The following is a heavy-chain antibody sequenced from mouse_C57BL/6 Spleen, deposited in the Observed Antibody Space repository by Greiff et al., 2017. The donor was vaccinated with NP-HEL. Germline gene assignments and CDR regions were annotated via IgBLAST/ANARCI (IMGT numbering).Heavy chain of an antibody. J-gene: IGHJ2*01. Sequence: VQLQQPGAELVRPGSSVKLSCKASGYTFTSYWMDWVKQRPGQGLEWIGNIYPSDSETHYNQKFKDKATLTVDKSSSTAYMQLSSLTSEDSAVYYCARDSSGYAYYLDYWGQGTTLTVSS. CDR3: ARDSSGYAYYLDY. V-gene: IGHV1-61*01. CDR2: IYPSDSET. D-gene: IGHD3-2*02. CDR1: GYTFTSYW.